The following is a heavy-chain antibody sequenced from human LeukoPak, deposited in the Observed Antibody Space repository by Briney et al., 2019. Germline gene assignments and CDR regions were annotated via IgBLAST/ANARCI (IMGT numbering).Heavy chain of an antibody. CDR3: ARADLGPSGGDDWSFDL. V-gene: IGHV4-31*03. CDR1: GGSISSAGYY. Sequence: SETLSLTCTVSGGSISSAGYYWSWIRQHPGKGLEWIGYIYYSGSTCYNPSLKSRITISVDTSENQFSLKLSSVTAADTAVYYCARADLGPSGGDDWSFDLWGRGTLVTVSS. CDR2: IYYSGST. D-gene: IGHD3-16*01. J-gene: IGHJ2*01.